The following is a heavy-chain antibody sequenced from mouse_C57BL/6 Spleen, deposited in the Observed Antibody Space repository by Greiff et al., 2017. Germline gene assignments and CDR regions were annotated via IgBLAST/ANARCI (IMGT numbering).Heavy chain of an antibody. Sequence: QVQLKQSGAELVKPGASVKISCKASGYAFSSYWMNWVKQRPGKGLEWIGQLYPGDGDTNYNGKFKGKATLTADKSSSTAYMQLSSLTSEDSAVYFCARSYGNYGLDYWGQGTTLTVSS. CDR1: GYAFSSYW. CDR3: ARSYGNYGLDY. J-gene: IGHJ2*01. V-gene: IGHV1-80*01. D-gene: IGHD2-1*01. CDR2: LYPGDGDT.